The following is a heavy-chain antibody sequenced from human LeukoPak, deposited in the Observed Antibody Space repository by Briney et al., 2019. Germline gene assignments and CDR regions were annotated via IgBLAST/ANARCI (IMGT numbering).Heavy chain of an antibody. Sequence: ASVKVSCKASGYTFTSYDINWVRQATGQGLEWMGWMNPNSGNTGYAQKFQGRVTMIRNTSISTAYMELSSLRSEDTAVYYCARGRIRGAAAAPGYWGQGTLVTVSS. J-gene: IGHJ4*02. CDR3: ARGRIRGAAAAPGY. CDR1: GYTFTSYD. V-gene: IGHV1-8*01. CDR2: MNPNSGNT. D-gene: IGHD3-10*01.